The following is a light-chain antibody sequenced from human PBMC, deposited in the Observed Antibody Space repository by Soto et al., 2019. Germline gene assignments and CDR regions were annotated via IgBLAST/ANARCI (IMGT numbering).Light chain of an antibody. V-gene: IGKV1-5*01. Sequence: DIQMTHSPSTLSTSILYRVTITCRASQSIGDSLAWYQQKPGKAPKLLIYDASTLESGVPSRFSGSGYGTEFTLTISSLQPDDFATYYCQQYKVYSQTFGQGTKVDI. CDR1: QSIGDS. CDR3: QQYKVYSQT. J-gene: IGKJ1*01. CDR2: DAS.